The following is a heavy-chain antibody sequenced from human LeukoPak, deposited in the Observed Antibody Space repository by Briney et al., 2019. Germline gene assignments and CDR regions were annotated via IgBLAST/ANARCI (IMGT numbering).Heavy chain of an antibody. J-gene: IGHJ4*02. CDR3: ARGFGSYYLGFDY. CDR1: GGSISSYY. V-gene: IGHV4-59*01. CDR2: IYYSGST. Sequence: TSETLSLTCTVSGGSISSYYWSWIRQPPGKGLEWIGYIYYSGSTNYNPSLKSRVTISVDTCKNQFSLKLSSVTAADTAVYYCARGFGSYYLGFDYWGQGTLVTVSS. D-gene: IGHD1-26*01.